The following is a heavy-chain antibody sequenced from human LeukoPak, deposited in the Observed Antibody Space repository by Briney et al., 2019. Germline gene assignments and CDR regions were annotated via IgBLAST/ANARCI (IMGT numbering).Heavy chain of an antibody. CDR1: GFTFSSYE. J-gene: IGHJ4*02. Sequence: PGGSLRLPCAASGFTFSSYEMNWVRQAPGKGLEWVSYISSSGTTKYYADSVKGRSTISRDNVKNSLYLQMNSLRAEDTAVYYCARDRGLNSYGLDYWGQGTLVTVSS. CDR3: ARDRGLNSYGLDY. V-gene: IGHV3-48*03. D-gene: IGHD5-18*01. CDR2: ISSSGTTK.